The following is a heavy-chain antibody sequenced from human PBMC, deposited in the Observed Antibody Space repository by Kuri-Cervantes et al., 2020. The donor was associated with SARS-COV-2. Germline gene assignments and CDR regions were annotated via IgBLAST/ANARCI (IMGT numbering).Heavy chain of an antibody. J-gene: IGHJ4*02. D-gene: IGHD1-1*01. CDR1: GYTFTDYY. CDR2: INPNSGVT. CDR3: ARDARNDDFFDA. Sequence: ASVKVSCKASGYTFTDYYLHWVRQAPGQGPEWMGCINPNSGVTSYAPKFQDRVTMTRDTAINTLYMYLSGLRSDDTAVYYCARDARNDDFFDAWGQGTLVTVSS. V-gene: IGHV1-2*02.